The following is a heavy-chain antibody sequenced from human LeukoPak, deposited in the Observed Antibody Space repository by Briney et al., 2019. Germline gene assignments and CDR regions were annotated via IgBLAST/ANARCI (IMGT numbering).Heavy chain of an antibody. CDR3: AQAWRWLQLNY. Sequence: PGRSLRLSCAASGFTFSSYGMHWVRQAPGKGLEWVAVISYDGSNKYYADSVKGRFTISRDNSMNTLYLHMNSQRDEDTAVYYCAQAWRWLQLNYWGQGTLVTVSS. CDR2: ISYDGSNK. V-gene: IGHV3-30*18. D-gene: IGHD5-24*01. CDR1: GFTFSSYG. J-gene: IGHJ4*02.